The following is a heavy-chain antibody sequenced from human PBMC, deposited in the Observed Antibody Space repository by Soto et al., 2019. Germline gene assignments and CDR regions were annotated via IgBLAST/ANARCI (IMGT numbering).Heavy chain of an antibody. CDR1: GYTFSNYG. Sequence: VASVKVSCKASGYTFSNYGVHWVRQGPGQRLEWMGWINAGNGKTKYSQNFQGRVTITSDTSASTAYMELSSLRSEDTAVYYCARDGAVAGNINSDYWGQGTLVTVSS. V-gene: IGHV1-3*01. J-gene: IGHJ4*02. CDR2: INAGNGKT. D-gene: IGHD6-19*01. CDR3: ARDGAVAGNINSDY.